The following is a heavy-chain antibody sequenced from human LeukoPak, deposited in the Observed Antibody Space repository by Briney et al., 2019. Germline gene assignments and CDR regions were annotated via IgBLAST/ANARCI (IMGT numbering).Heavy chain of an antibody. CDR3: AREGGFFRPLDY. Sequence: PSGTLSLTCGVSGGSVTSTNCWTWVRQPPGKGLEWIGEVHLDGTTNYNPSLESRLTISVDLSESHISLKLTSVTAAGTAVYYCAREGGFFRPLDYSGQGTLVT. J-gene: IGHJ4*02. CDR2: VHLDGTT. V-gene: IGHV4-4*02. CDR1: GGSVTSTNC. D-gene: IGHD3-3*01.